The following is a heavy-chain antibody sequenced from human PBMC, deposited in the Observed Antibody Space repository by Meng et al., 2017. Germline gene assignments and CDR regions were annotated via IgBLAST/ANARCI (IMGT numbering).Heavy chain of an antibody. CDR1: GFTFSIYS. CDR3: ASEVQNSSGWYPLNYYYYYGMDV. V-gene: IGHV3-21*01. D-gene: IGHD6-19*01. J-gene: IGHJ6*04. CDR2: ISTSSSYI. Sequence: GESLKISCAASGFTFSIYSMNWVRQAPGKGLEWVSSISTSSSYISYADSVKGRFTISRDNAKNSLYLQMNSLRAEDTAVYYCASEVQNSSGWYPLNYYYYYGMDVWGKG.